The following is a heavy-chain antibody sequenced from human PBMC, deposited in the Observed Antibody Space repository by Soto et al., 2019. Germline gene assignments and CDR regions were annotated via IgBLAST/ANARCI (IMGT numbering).Heavy chain of an antibody. D-gene: IGHD2-2*01. CDR3: AKDAGQLPPYFDY. Sequence: PGGSLRLSCAASGFIFNNYDMHWVRQAPGKGLEWVAVTSYDGSKKFFADSVKGRFTIARDNSKNTLYLQMNSLTDADTAVYFCAKDAGQLPPYFDYWGQGILVTVSS. CDR2: TSYDGSKK. V-gene: IGHV3-30*18. CDR1: GFIFNNYD. J-gene: IGHJ4*02.